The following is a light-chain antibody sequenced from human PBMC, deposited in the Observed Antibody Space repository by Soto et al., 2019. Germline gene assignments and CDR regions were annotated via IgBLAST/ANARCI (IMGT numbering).Light chain of an antibody. J-gene: IGLJ1*01. V-gene: IGLV2-14*01. Sequence: QSALTQPASVSGSPGQSITLSCTGTSSDVGGYNYVSWYQQHPGKAPKLMIYEVSNRPSGVSNRFSGSKSGNTGSLTISGLQAEDEADYYCSSYTSSSIHYVFGTGTKLTVL. CDR1: SSDVGGYNY. CDR2: EVS. CDR3: SSYTSSSIHYV.